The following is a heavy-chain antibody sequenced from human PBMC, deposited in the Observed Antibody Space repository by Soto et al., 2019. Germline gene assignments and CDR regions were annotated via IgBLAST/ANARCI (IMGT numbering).Heavy chain of an antibody. CDR2: IIPIFDTP. D-gene: IGHD1-1*01. CDR3: ASRVLTVEHDYYYYMDV. J-gene: IGHJ6*02. Sequence: SVKVSCKTSGGTFSSYAISWVRQAPGQGLEWMGGIIPIFDTPNYAQKFQGRVTITADRSTDTAYMELSSLRSEDTAVYYCASRVLTVEHDYYYYMDVWGQGTTVTVSS. V-gene: IGHV1-69*06. CDR1: GGTFSSYA.